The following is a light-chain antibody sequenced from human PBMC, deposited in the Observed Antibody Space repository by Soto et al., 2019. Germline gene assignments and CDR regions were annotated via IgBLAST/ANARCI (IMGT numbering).Light chain of an antibody. CDR1: QSVSSSY. CDR3: QQYGSSLWT. CDR2: GAS. J-gene: IGKJ1*01. V-gene: IGKV3-20*01. Sequence: EIVLMQSPGTLSLSPGERATISCRASQSVSSSYLAWYQQKPGQAPRLLIYGASSRATGIPDRFSGSGSGTDFTLTISRLEPEDFAVYYCQQYGSSLWTFGQGTKVDIK.